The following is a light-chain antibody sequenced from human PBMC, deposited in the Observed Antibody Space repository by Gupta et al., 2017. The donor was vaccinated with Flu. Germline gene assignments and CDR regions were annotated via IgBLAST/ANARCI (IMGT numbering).Light chain of an antibody. J-gene: IGKJ1*01. CDR3: QQYGNSPT. V-gene: IGKV3-20*01. CDR2: GAS. Sequence: NVLTQSPGTLSLSPGESATLSCRGSHTVSSNYLAWYQQRPGQSPRLLLFGASDRATGIPDRFSGSGSGTNFTLTISRLEPEDFTLYYCQQYGNSPTFGQGTKVEIK. CDR1: HTVSSNY.